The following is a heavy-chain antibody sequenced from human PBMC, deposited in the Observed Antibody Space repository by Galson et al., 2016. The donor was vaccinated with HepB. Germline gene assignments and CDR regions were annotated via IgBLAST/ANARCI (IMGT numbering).Heavy chain of an antibody. CDR1: GFTFEEYA. V-gene: IGHV3-9*01. Sequence: SLRLSCAASGFTFEEYAMHWVRQAPGMGLEWVSGISWNSGSIVYAGSVEGRFSISRENAKDSLYLHMNSLRAGDTAVYYCVRGSYSSDWYRTSAYDFGMDVWGKGTPVTVSS. CDR2: ISWNSGSI. J-gene: IGHJ6*04. CDR3: VRGSYSSDWYRTSAYDFGMDV. D-gene: IGHD6-19*01.